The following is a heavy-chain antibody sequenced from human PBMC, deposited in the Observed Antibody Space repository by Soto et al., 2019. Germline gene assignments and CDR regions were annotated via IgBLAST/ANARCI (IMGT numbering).Heavy chain of an antibody. V-gene: IGHV2-26*01. D-gene: IGHD3-10*01. CDR3: ARIEASKQGSYYYGMDV. CDR1: GFSLSNARMG. CDR2: IFSNDEK. Sequence: ESGPTLVNPTETLTLTCTVSGFSLSNARMGVSWIRQPPGKALEWLAHIFSNDEKSYSTSLKSRLTISKDTSKSQVFLTMTNMDPVNTATYYWARIEASKQGSYYYGMDVWGQGTTVTVSS. J-gene: IGHJ6*02.